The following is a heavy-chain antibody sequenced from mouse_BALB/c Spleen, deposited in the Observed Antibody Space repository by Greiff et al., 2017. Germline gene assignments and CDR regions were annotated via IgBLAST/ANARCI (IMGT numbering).Heavy chain of an antibody. CDR2: ISSGGSYT. V-gene: IGHV5-6-4*01. Sequence: EVHLVESGGGLVKPGGSLKLSCAASGFTFSSYTMSWVRQTPEKRLEWVATISSGGSYTYYPDSVKGRFTISRDNAKNTLYLQMSSLKSEDTAMYYCTRGLFAYWGQGTLVTVSA. J-gene: IGHJ3*01. CDR1: GFTFSSYT. CDR3: TRGLFAY.